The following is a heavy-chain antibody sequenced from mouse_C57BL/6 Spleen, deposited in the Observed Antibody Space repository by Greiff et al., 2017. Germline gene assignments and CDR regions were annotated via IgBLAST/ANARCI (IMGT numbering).Heavy chain of an antibody. J-gene: IGHJ2*01. CDR3: ARKEGRGIDY. CDR2: IDPSDSYT. V-gene: IGHV1-50*01. CDR1: GYTFTSYW. Sequence: QVQLQQPGAELVKPGASVKLSCKASGYTFTSYWMQWVKQRPGQGLEWIGEIDPSDSYTNYNQKFKGKSTLTVDKSSSTAYMQLSSLTSEDSAVXYCARKEGRGIDYWGQGTTLTVSS. D-gene: IGHD3-3*01.